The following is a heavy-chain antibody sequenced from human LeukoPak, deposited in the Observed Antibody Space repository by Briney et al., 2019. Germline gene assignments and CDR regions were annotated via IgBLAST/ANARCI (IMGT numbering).Heavy chain of an antibody. CDR3: VRRTASDF. V-gene: IGHV3-23*01. CDR2: VGGGGDYT. D-gene: IGHD2-21*02. CDR1: GFTFTSYV. J-gene: IGHJ4*02. Sequence: GGYLRLSCAASGFTFTSYVMSWVRQAPGKGLEWVASVGGGGDYTYYSDSVRGRFTISRDNSENTVYLQMKSLRAEDTAVYYCVRRTASDFWGQGALVTVSS.